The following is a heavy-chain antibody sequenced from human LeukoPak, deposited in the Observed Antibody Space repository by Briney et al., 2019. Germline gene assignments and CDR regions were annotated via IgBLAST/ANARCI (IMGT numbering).Heavy chain of an antibody. D-gene: IGHD3-10*01. Sequence: GGSLRLSCAASGFTFSSYWMHWVRQAPGKGLEWVLRINSDGSSTSYADSVKGRFTISRDNAKNTLYLQMNSLRAEDTAVYYCARDFRGYYGSGSLGGWGQGTLVTVSS. V-gene: IGHV3-74*01. CDR2: INSDGSST. CDR1: GFTFSSYW. J-gene: IGHJ4*02. CDR3: ARDFRGYYGSGSLGG.